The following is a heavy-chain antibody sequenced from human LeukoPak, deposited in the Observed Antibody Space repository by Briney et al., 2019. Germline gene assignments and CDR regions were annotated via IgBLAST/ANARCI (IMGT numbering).Heavy chain of an antibody. CDR3: ARVGLRESGYIDY. CDR1: GFTVSSNY. Sequence: GGSLRLSCAASGFTVSSNYMSWVRQAPGKGLEWVSVIYSGGSTYYADPVKGRFTISRDNSRNTLYLQMNSLRVEDTAVYYCARVGLRESGYIDYWGQGTLITVSS. J-gene: IGHJ4*02. D-gene: IGHD3-16*01. V-gene: IGHV3-53*01. CDR2: IYSGGST.